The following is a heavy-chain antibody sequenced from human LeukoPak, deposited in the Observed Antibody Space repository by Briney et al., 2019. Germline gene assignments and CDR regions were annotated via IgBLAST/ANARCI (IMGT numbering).Heavy chain of an antibody. CDR3: ASLVRAHYYDSSGYTDY. CDR1: GGSISTYY. J-gene: IGHJ4*02. D-gene: IGHD3-22*01. CDR2: IYYSGST. Sequence: SETLSPTCTVSGGSISTYYWSWIRQPPGKGLEWIGFIYYSGSTNYNPSLKSRVTISVDTSKNQFSLKLSSVTAADTAVYYCASLVRAHYYDSSGYTDYWGQGTLVTVSS. V-gene: IGHV4-59*12.